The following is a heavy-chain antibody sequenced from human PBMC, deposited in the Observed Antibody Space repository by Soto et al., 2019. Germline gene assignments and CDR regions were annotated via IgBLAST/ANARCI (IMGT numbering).Heavy chain of an antibody. J-gene: IGHJ4*02. Sequence: PGGSLRLSCAASGFICSSYDMSWVRQAPGKGLEWVSSISSSSSYIYYADSVKGRFTISRDNAKNSLYLQMNSLRAEDTAVYYCARDGVEWLRSFDYWGQGTLVTVSS. CDR1: GFICSSYD. V-gene: IGHV3-21*01. D-gene: IGHD5-12*01. CDR2: ISSSSSYI. CDR3: ARDGVEWLRSFDY.